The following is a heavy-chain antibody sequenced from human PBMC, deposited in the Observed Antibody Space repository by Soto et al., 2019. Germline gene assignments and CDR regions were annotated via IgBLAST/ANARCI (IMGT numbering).Heavy chain of an antibody. D-gene: IGHD3-22*01. CDR1: GFTFSSYA. CDR2: ISGSGGST. CDR3: AKARVSWAYYYDSSGRYLDV. Sequence: GESLKISCAASGFTFSSYAMSWVRQAPGKGLEWVSAISGSGGSTYYADSVKGRFTISRDNSKNTLYLQMNSLRAEDTAVYYCAKARVSWAYYYDSSGRYLDVWGQGTTVTVSS. V-gene: IGHV3-23*01. J-gene: IGHJ6*02.